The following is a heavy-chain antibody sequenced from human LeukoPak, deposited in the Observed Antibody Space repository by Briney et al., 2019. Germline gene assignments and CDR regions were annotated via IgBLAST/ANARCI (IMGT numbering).Heavy chain of an antibody. Sequence: GGSLRLSCAASGFTFSSYWIHWVRQAPGKGLVWVSHINPDGSSTNYADSVKGRFTISRDNAKNTLYLQMNSLRADDTAIYYCARAAVASSRSYYYFEYWGQGTLVTVSS. CDR3: ARAAVASSRSYYYFEY. V-gene: IGHV3-74*01. CDR1: GFTFSSYW. CDR2: INPDGSST. J-gene: IGHJ4*02. D-gene: IGHD4-23*01.